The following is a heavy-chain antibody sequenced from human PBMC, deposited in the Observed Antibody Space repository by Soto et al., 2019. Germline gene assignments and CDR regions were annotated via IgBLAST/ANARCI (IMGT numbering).Heavy chain of an antibody. Sequence: EVQLLESGGGLVQPGGSLRLSCAASGFTFSSYAMSWVRQAPGKGLEWVSAISGSGGSTYYADSVKGRFTISRDNSKNTLYLQMNSLRAEDTAVYYCAKGEDCTNGVCYNGAPYWGQGTLVTVSS. V-gene: IGHV3-23*01. CDR3: AKGEDCTNGVCYNGAPY. CDR1: GFTFSSYA. J-gene: IGHJ4*02. D-gene: IGHD2-8*01. CDR2: ISGSGGST.